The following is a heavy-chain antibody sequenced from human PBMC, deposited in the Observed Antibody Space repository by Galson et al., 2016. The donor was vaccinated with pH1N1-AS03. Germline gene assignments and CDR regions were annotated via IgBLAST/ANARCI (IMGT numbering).Heavy chain of an antibody. V-gene: IGHV3-64*02. CDR2: ISSDGDT. CDR3: AREAEHYYYALDV. CDR1: GFTFSSYS. J-gene: IGHJ6*02. Sequence: SLRLSCAASGFTFSSYSIHWVRQAPGKGLEYVSAISSDGDTYYTASVKGRFTISRDKSKNTVYLQMGSLRPEDVAVYYCAREAEHYYYALDVWGQGTTVTVS.